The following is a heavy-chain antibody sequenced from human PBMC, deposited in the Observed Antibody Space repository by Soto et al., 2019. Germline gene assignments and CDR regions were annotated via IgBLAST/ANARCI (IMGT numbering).Heavy chain of an antibody. CDR1: GGSISSSSYY. D-gene: IGHD2-8*01. J-gene: IGHJ5*02. Sequence: PSETLSLTCTVSGGSISSSSYYWGWIRQPPGKGLEWIGSIYYSGSTYYNPSLKSRVTISVDTSKNQFPLKLSSVTAADTAVYYCARRSWRLMVYERFDPWGQGTLVTVSS. CDR2: IYYSGST. CDR3: ARRSWRLMVYERFDP. V-gene: IGHV4-39*01.